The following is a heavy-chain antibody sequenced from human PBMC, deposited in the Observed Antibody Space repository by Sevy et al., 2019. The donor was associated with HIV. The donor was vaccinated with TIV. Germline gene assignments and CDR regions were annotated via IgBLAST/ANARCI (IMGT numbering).Heavy chain of an antibody. CDR3: ARDRAYSSRMEEFDY. CDR1: GFTFSSYR. D-gene: IGHD6-13*01. J-gene: IGHJ4*02. CDR2: ISSSSSYI. Sequence: GGSLRLSCAASGFTFSSYRMNWVRQAPGKGLEWVSSISSSSSYIYYGDSVKGRFTIARDNAKNQLYLQMNSLRAEGTAVYYCARDRAYSSRMEEFDYWGQGTLVTVSS. V-gene: IGHV3-21*01.